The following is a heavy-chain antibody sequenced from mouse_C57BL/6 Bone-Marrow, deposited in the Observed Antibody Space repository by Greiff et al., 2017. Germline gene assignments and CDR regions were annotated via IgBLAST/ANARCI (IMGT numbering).Heavy chain of an antibody. D-gene: IGHD2-4*01. CDR2: ISPRSGNT. J-gene: IGHJ3*01. CDR1: GYTFTSYG. CDR3: ARSRDYDYSWFAY. Sequence: QVQLQQSGAELARPGASVKLSCKASGYTFTSYGISWVKQRTGQGLEWIGEISPRSGNTYYNEKFKGKATLTADKSSSTAYMELRSLTSEDSAVYFCARSRDYDYSWFAYWGQGTLVTVSA. V-gene: IGHV1-81*01.